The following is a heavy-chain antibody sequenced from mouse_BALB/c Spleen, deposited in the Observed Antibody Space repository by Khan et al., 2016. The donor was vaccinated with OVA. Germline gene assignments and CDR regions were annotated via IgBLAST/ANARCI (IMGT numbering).Heavy chain of an antibody. CDR3: AREEVLYYFDY. J-gene: IGHJ2*01. V-gene: IGHV1-76*01. CDR2: IYPGTDNT. CDR1: GYIFTNYW. Sequence: QVQLKQSGAELVRPGASVKLSCKTSGYIFTNYWIHWVKQRSGQGLEWIARIYPGTDNTYYSEKVRDKATLTADNSSSTAYMQLSSLKSEDSAIYFCAREEVLYYFDYWGQGTTLTVSS.